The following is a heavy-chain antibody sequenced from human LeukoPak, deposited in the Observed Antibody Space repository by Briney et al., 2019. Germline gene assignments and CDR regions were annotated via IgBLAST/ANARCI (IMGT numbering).Heavy chain of an antibody. V-gene: IGHV4-39*07. CDR1: GGSISIISYD. J-gene: IGHJ5*02. CDR2: IYYSGTT. Sequence: SETLSLTCTVSGGSISIISYDGGWIRQPPGKGLEWTGSIYYSGTTYYNPSLKSRVTISVDTSKNQFSLKLSSVTAADTAVYYCARGGVVLMRIVVVTLFPAWFDPWGQGTLVTVSS. D-gene: IGHD2-21*02. CDR3: ARGGVVLMRIVVVTLFPAWFDP.